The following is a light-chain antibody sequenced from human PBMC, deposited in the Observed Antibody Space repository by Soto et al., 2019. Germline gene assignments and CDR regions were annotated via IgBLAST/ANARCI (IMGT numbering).Light chain of an antibody. J-gene: IGLJ3*02. CDR1: SSDVGGYNY. CDR3: TSYTTSSPLV. Sequence: QSALTQPASVSGSPGQSITISCTGTSSDVGGYNYVSWYQHHPGKAPNLIIYEVGNRPSGISNRFSGSKSDNTASLTISGLQPEDEADYFCTSYTTSSPLVFGGGTKLTVL. V-gene: IGLV2-14*01. CDR2: EVG.